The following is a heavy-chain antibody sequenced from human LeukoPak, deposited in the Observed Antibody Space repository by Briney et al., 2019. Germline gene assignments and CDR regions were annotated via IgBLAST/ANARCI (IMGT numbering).Heavy chain of an antibody. V-gene: IGHV3-23*01. CDR1: GFTFKNYA. CDR3: AKDRWYDGESGYFDH. CDR2: LSGSGAAT. Sequence: PGGSLRLSWEASGFTFKNYAMAWVRQAPGKGLEWVSGLSGSGAATFYADSVKGRFTISRDNSNNTLYLRLNSLRAEDTAIYFCAKDRWYDGESGYFDHWGRGTLVTVSS. D-gene: IGHD3-10*01. J-gene: IGHJ4*02.